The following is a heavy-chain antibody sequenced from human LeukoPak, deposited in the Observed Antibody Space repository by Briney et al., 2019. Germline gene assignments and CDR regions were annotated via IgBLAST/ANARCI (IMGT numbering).Heavy chain of an antibody. V-gene: IGHV3-30*02. CDR2: IRYDGSNK. Sequence: PGGSLRLSCAASGFTFSSYGMHWVRQAPGKGLEWVAFIRYDGSNKYYAGSVKGRFTTSRDNSKNTLYLQMNSLRAEDTAVYYCAKDRARLVDYWGQGTLVTVSS. CDR3: AKDRARLVDY. J-gene: IGHJ4*02. D-gene: IGHD6-6*01. CDR1: GFTFSSYG.